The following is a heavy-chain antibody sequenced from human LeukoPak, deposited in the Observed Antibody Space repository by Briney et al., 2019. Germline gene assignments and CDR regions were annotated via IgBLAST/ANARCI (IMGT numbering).Heavy chain of an antibody. D-gene: IGHD3-16*02. CDR1: GFTFSSYA. Sequence: GGSLRLSCAASGFTFSSYAMHWVRQAPGKGLEWVAVISYDGSNKYYADSVKGRFTISRDNSKNTLYLQMNSLRAEDTAVYYCARGSMFGGVIVKAFDIWGQGTMVTVSS. V-gene: IGHV3-30-3*01. J-gene: IGHJ3*02. CDR2: ISYDGSNK. CDR3: ARGSMFGGVIVKAFDI.